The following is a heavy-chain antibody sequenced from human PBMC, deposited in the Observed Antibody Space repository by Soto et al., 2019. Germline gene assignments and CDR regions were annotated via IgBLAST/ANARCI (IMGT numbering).Heavy chain of an antibody. V-gene: IGHV3-21*01. J-gene: IGHJ3*02. CDR1: GFTFSSYS. D-gene: IGHD1-26*01. CDR2: ISSSSSYI. Sequence: PGGSLRLSCAASGFTFSSYSMNWVRQAPGKGLEWVSSISSSSSYIYYADSVKGRFTISRDNAKNSLYLQMNSLRAEDTAVYYCATGKGRSYYRRAFDIWGQGTMVTVSS. CDR3: ATGKGRSYYRRAFDI.